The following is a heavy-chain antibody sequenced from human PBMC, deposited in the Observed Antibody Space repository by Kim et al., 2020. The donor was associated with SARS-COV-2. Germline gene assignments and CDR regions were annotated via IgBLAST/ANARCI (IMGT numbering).Heavy chain of an antibody. CDR2: INPSGGST. V-gene: IGHV1-46*01. J-gene: IGHJ6*02. CDR3: ARDGGLYYYDSSGPVSAELSYYYYYGMDV. D-gene: IGHD3-22*01. Sequence: ASVKVSCKASGYTFTSYYMHWVRQAPGQGLEWMGIINPSGGSTSYAQKFQGRVTMTRDTSTSTVYMELSSLRSEDTAVYYCARDGGLYYYDSSGPVSAELSYYYYYGMDVWGQGTTVTVSS. CDR1: GYTFTSYY.